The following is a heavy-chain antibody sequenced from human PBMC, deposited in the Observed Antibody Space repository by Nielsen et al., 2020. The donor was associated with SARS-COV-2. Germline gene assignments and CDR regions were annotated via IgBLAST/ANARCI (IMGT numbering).Heavy chain of an antibody. V-gene: IGHV3-30*18. D-gene: IGHD6-6*01. CDR1: GFTFSSYG. CDR2: ISYDGSNK. CDR3: AKDLEYGSSKGKASYGMDV. Sequence: GESLNISCAASGFTFSSYGMHWVRQAPGKGLEGVAVISYDGSNKYSADSVKGRFTISRDNSKNTLYLQMNSLRAEDTAVYYCAKDLEYGSSKGKASYGMDVWGQGTTVTVSS. J-gene: IGHJ6*02.